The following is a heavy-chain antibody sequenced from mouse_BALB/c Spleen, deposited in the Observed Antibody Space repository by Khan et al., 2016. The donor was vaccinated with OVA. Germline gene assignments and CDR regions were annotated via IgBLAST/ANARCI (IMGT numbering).Heavy chain of an antibody. CDR2: IDPFSGDT. CDR1: GYSFTTYY. CDR3: TRHGYFAWFTY. D-gene: IGHD2-3*01. V-gene: IGHV1S135*01. J-gene: IGHJ3*01. Sequence: VQLKQSGPELMKPGASGKISCKASGYSFTTYYIHWVKQSHGKSLEWIGYIDPFSGDTTYNQKFKGMATFTVDKSSSTAYIHLSNLTSEDSAVYYCTRHGYFAWFTYWGQGTLVTCAA.